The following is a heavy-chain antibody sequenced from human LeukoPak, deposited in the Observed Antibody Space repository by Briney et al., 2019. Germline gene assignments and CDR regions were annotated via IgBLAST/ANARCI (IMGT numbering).Heavy chain of an antibody. CDR3: AKGSTVTTIEYFKH. CDR1: GYTFTSYA. CDR2: INAGNGNT. D-gene: IGHD4-17*01. Sequence: VASVKVSCKASGYTFTSYAMHWVRQAPGQRLEWMGWINAGNGNTKYSQKFQGRVTITRDTSASTAYMELSSLRAEDTAVYYCAKGSTVTTIEYFKHWGQGTLVTVSS. V-gene: IGHV1-3*01. J-gene: IGHJ1*01.